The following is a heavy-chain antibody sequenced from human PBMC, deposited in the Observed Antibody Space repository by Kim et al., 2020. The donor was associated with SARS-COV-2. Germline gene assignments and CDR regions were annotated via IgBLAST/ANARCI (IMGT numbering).Heavy chain of an antibody. J-gene: IGHJ1*01. CDR1: GFTFDISR. Sequence: GGSLRLSCAASGFTFDISRMSWVRQAPGKGLEWVSSINTKTDSRNFADAAQGQGSISIDSDKKKHTMYMQVLRLKNAATSIYYCTRLLSAPCTWCRGQ. V-gene: IGHV3-15*01. CDR2: INTKTDSRNF. D-gene: IGHD6-13*01. CDR3: TRLLSAPCTWC.